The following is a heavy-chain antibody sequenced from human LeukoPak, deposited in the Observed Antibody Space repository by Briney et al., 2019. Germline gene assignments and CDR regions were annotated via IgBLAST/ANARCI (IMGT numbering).Heavy chain of an antibody. J-gene: IGHJ4*02. D-gene: IGHD3-22*01. CDR3: ARVGDSSGYSDLDS. CDR1: GGSISGYY. V-gene: IGHV4-59*01. Sequence: SETLSLTCTVSGGSISGYYWSWIRRPPGKGLEWIGHIYYSGSADYNASLKSRATMFVDTSKNEFSLTLRSVTAADTAVYYCARVGDSSGYSDLDSWGQGTLVTVSS. CDR2: IYYSGSA.